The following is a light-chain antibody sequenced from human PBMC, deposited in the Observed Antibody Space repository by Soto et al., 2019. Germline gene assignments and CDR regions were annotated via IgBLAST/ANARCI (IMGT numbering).Light chain of an antibody. CDR3: CSYAGFSTFVV. CDR2: EGS. J-gene: IGLJ2*01. Sequence: QSALTQPASVSGSPGQSITISCTGTSSDVGSYNLVSWYQRHPGKAPKLIIYEGSKRPSGVSNRFSGSKSGNTASLTISGLQTEDEGDYYCCSYAGFSTFVVFGGGTKVTVL. V-gene: IGLV2-23*03. CDR1: SSDVGSYNL.